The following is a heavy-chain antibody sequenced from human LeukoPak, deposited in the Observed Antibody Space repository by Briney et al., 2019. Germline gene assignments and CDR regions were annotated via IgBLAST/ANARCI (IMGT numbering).Heavy chain of an antibody. CDR3: ARDKGRQQLGPFAY. Sequence: GASVKVSCKASGYTFTGYYMHWVRQAPGQGLEWMGWINPNSGGTNYAQKFQGRVTMTRDTSISTAYMELSRLRSDDTAVYYCARDKGRQQLGPFAYWGQGTLVTVSS. CDR2: INPNSGGT. J-gene: IGHJ4*02. D-gene: IGHD6-13*01. V-gene: IGHV1-2*02. CDR1: GYTFTGYY.